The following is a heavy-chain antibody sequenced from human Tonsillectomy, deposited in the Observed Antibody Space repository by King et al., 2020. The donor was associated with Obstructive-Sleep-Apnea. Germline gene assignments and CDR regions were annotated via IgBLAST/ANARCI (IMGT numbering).Heavy chain of an antibody. CDR3: ARLEMGAMAPPLDS. D-gene: IGHD1-1*01. J-gene: IGHJ4*02. Sequence: QLVQSGAEVKKPGESLRISCKGSGYSFTNYWISWVRQMPGKGPEWMGRMDPSDSYTNYSPYFQCHVTISADKSISTAYLQWNSLKASDTAMYYCARLEMGAMAPPLDSWGQGTLVTVSS. CDR2: MDPSDSYT. V-gene: IGHV5-10-1*01. CDR1: GYSFTNYW.